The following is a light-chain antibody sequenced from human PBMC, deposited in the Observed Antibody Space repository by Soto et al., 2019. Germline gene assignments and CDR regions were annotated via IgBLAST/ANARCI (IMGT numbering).Light chain of an antibody. J-gene: IGLJ1*01. CDR1: SSDVGGYNH. Sequence: QSALTQPASVSGSPGQSITISCTGTSSDVGGYNHVSWYQVHPGKAPKLIIYVVTSRPSGVSYRFSGSKSGNSASLTISGLQAEDEADYYCSSYASSSSYVFGGGTKVTVL. V-gene: IGLV2-14*01. CDR2: VVT. CDR3: SSYASSSSYV.